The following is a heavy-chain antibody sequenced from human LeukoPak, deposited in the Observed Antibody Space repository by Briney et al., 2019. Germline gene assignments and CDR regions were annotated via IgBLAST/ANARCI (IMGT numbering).Heavy chain of an antibody. CDR2: MNPNSGNT. J-gene: IGHJ4*02. CDR1: GYTFTSYD. CDR3: ARYYYYDSSGYYQSYTDY. Sequence: ASVKVSCKASGYTFTSYDISWVRQATGQGLEWMGWMNPNSGNTGYAQKFQGRVTMTRNTSISTAYMELSSLRSEDTAVYYCARYYYYDSSGYYQSYTDYWGQGTLVTVSS. V-gene: IGHV1-8*01. D-gene: IGHD3-22*01.